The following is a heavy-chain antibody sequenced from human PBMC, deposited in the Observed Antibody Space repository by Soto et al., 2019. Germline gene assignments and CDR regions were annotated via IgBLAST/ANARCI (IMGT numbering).Heavy chain of an antibody. CDR3: ARAPRGLSRSYFDS. CDR2: ISYSGNT. D-gene: IGHD3-16*01. J-gene: IGHJ4*02. CDR1: GGSISNFY. V-gene: IGHV4-59*01. Sequence: SETLSLTCTVSGGSISNFYWSWIRQPPGKGLEWIGYISYSGNTTYNPSLKSRVSISVDTSRNLLSVDLTAVTAADTAVYYCARAPRGLSRSYFDSWGQGTPVTVSS.